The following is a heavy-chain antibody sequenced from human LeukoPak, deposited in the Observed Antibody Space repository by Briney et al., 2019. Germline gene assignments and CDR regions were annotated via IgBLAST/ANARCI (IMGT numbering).Heavy chain of an antibody. CDR2: ISNDGSNK. D-gene: IGHD4-17*01. Sequence: GGSLRLSCAASGFTFSYYGMHWVRQAPGKGLEWVAIISNDGSNKNYADSVKGRFTISRNNSKNTLFLQMNSLRAEDTAVYYCAKDLRGYGDYTCTFDIWGQGTTVTISS. CDR3: AKDLRGYGDYTCTFDI. V-gene: IGHV3-30*18. J-gene: IGHJ3*02. CDR1: GFTFSYYG.